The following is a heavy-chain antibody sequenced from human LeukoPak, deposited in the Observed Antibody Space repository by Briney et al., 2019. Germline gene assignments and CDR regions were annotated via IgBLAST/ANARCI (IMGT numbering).Heavy chain of an antibody. Sequence: GGSLRLSCAASGFTFNDYYMTWIRQAPGKGLEWVSYMSSSGSTIYYADSVKGRLTISRDNAKNSLYLQMNSLRAEDTAVYYCARDPSRWLQPSYYFDYWGQGTLVTVSS. J-gene: IGHJ4*02. CDR2: MSSSGSTI. V-gene: IGHV3-11*04. CDR1: GFTFNDYY. D-gene: IGHD5-24*01. CDR3: ARDPSRWLQPSYYFDY.